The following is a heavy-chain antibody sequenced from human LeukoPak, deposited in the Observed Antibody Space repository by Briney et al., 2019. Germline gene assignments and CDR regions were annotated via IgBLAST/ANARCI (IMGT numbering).Heavy chain of an antibody. CDR2: ISYDGSNK. Sequence: GRSLRLSCAASGFTFSSYGMHWVRQAPGKGLEWVAVISYDGSNKYYADSVKGRFTISRDNSKNTLYLQMNSLRAEDRAVYYCAKDRWFGYYFDYWGQGTLVTVSS. CDR3: AKDRWFGYYFDY. D-gene: IGHD3-10*01. V-gene: IGHV3-30*18. CDR1: GFTFSSYG. J-gene: IGHJ4*02.